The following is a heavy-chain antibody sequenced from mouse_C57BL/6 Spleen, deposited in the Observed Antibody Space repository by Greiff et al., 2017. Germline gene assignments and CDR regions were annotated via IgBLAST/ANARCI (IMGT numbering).Heavy chain of an antibody. CDR2: ISDGGSYT. CDR1: GFTFSSYA. J-gene: IGHJ2*01. D-gene: IGHD1-1*01. Sequence: EVHLVASGGGLVKPGGSLKLSCAASGFTFSSYAMSWVRQTPEKRLEWVATISDGGSYTYYPDNVKGRFTISRDNAKNNLYLQMSHLKSEDTAMYYCARGTAVVFDYWGEGTTVTVSS. CDR3: ARGTAVVFDY. V-gene: IGHV5-4*01.